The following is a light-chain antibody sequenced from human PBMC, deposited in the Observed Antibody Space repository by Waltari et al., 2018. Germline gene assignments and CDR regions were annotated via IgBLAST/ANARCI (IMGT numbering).Light chain of an antibody. CDR2: DVS. CDR1: SSDVGRYNW. Sequence: QSALTQPASVSGSPGQSIAIPCPGTSSDVGRYNWVSWYQQNPGKAPKVLIFDVSNRPSGVSNRFSGSKSGNTASLTISGLQAEDEADYYCSSYTSRHTMLFGGGTKLTVL. CDR3: SSYTSRHTML. J-gene: IGLJ2*01. V-gene: IGLV2-14*01.